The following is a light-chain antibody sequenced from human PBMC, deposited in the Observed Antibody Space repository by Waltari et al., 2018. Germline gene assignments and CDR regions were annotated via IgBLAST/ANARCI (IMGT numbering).Light chain of an antibody. Sequence: DTQMTQSPSTLSASVGDRVTITCRASQSISSSLAWYQQKPGRGPRLRIYDASTLESGVPLRFSGSGSGTEFTLTISKLQPDDFATYFCQHYSPYSWTFGQGTKVEIK. CDR1: QSISSS. V-gene: IGKV1-5*01. CDR3: QHYSPYSWT. CDR2: DAS. J-gene: IGKJ1*01.